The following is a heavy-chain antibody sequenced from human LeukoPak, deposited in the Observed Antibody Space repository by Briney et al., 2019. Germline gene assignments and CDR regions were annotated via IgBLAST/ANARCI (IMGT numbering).Heavy chain of an antibody. J-gene: IGHJ6*02. CDR2: INPSGGST. D-gene: IGHD3-3*01. CDR1: GYTFTSYY. Sequence: ASVKVSCKASGYTFTSYYMHWVRQAPGQGLEWMGIINPSGGSTSYAQKFQGRVTMTRDTSTSTVYMELSSLRSEDTAVYYCARRSKTITILGVVRQLGGMDVWGQGTTVTVSS. CDR3: ARRSKTITILGVVRQLGGMDV. V-gene: IGHV1-46*01.